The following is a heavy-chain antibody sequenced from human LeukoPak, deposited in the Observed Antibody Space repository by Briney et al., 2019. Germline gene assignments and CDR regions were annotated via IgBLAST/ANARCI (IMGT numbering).Heavy chain of an antibody. Sequence: SGPTLVKPTQTLTLTCTFSGFSLSTSGVGVGWIRQPPGKALEWLALIYWDDDKRYSPSLKSRLTITKDTSKNQVVLTMTNMYPVDTATYYCAHRHPLHSKGSTVYGYNYDIGVREGPFDYWGQGTLVTVSS. CDR2: IYWDDDK. V-gene: IGHV2-5*02. D-gene: IGHD5-24*01. J-gene: IGHJ4*02. CDR3: AHRHPLHSKGSTVYGYNYDIGVREGPFDY. CDR1: GFSLSTSGVG.